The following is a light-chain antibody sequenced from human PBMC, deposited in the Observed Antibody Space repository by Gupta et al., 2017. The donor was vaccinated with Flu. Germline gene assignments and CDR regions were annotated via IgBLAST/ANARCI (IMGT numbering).Light chain of an antibody. CDR3: QQYGRSPRT. CDR1: QSVSSSY. J-gene: IGKJ1*01. Sequence: EIVLTQSPGTLSLSPGDRATLSCRASQSVSSSYLAWYQQKPGQAPRLLIFCASSRASGIPDRFSGSGSGTDFTLTISRLEPEDFAVYYCQQYGRSPRTFGQGTKVEIK. CDR2: CAS. V-gene: IGKV3-20*01.